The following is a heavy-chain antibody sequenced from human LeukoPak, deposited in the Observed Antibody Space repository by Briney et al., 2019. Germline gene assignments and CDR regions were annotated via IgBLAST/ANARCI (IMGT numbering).Heavy chain of an antibody. V-gene: IGHV4-59*12. CDR2: IYYRGST. CDR1: GGSISSYY. J-gene: IGHJ3*02. Sequence: PSETLSLTCTVSGGSISSYYWSWIRQPPGKGLEWIGYIYYRGSTNYNPSLKSRVTISVDTSKNQFSLKLSSVTAADTAVYYCAREGSGYYYNAFDIWGQGTMVTVSS. CDR3: AREGSGYYYNAFDI. D-gene: IGHD3-22*01.